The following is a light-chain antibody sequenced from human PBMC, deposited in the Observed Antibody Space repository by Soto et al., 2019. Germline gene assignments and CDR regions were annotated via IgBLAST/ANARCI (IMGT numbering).Light chain of an antibody. CDR3: QKYNSAPPWT. J-gene: IGKJ1*01. CDR1: QGITNY. V-gene: IGKV1-27*01. CDR2: AAS. Sequence: DMQMTQSPSSLSASVGVSVTITCRAGQGITNYLAWYQQKPGKVPKLLIYAASTLQSGVPSRFSGSGSGTDFTLTISSLQPEDVATYDCQKYNSAPPWTFGQGTKVDIK.